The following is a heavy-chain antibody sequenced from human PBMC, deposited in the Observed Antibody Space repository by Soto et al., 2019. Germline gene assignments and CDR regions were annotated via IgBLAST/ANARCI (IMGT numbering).Heavy chain of an antibody. V-gene: IGHV3-33*01. CDR1: GFTFSSYG. CDR2: IWYDGSNK. J-gene: IGHJ4*02. CDR3: ASSGDYDFWSGYYWTPPDY. D-gene: IGHD3-3*01. Sequence: GGSLRLSCAASGFTFSSYGMHWVRQAPGKGLEWVAVIWYDGSNKYYADSVKGRFTISRDNSKNTLYLQMNSLRAEDTAVYYCASSGDYDFWSGYYWTPPDYWGQGTLVTVSS.